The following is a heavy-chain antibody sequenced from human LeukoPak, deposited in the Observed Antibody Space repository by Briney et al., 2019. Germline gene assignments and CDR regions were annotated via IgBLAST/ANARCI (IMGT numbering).Heavy chain of an antibody. CDR3: AKAGRIAAAGIGSVYGMDV. V-gene: IGHV3-30*18. Sequence: GRSLRLSCAASGFTFSSYGMHWVRQAPGKGLEWVAGISYDGSNKYYADSVKGRFTISRDNSKNTLYLQMNSLRAEDTAVYYCAKAGRIAAAGIGSVYGMDVWGQGTTVTVSS. CDR2: ISYDGSNK. CDR1: GFTFSSYG. D-gene: IGHD6-13*01. J-gene: IGHJ6*02.